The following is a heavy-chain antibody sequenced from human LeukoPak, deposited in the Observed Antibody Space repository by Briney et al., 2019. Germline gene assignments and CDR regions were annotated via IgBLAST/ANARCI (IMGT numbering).Heavy chain of an antibody. CDR1: GYTFTSYY. J-gene: IGHJ6*02. CDR2: INPSAGTT. D-gene: IGHD6-19*01. CDR3: ARGKSSVWPVGLCMDV. V-gene: IGHV1-46*01. Sequence: ALVKVSCKASGYTFTSYYMHWVRQAPGQGLEWMGLINPSAGTTTYAQKFQGRVTVTRDTSTTTVYMDLGSLKSEDTAVYYCARGKSSVWPVGLCMDVWGQGTTVTVSS.